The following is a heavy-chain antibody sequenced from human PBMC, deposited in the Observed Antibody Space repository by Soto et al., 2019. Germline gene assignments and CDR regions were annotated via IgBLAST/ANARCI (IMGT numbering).Heavy chain of an antibody. V-gene: IGHV3-73*01. Sequence: EEQLVESGGGLVQPGGSLKLSCAASGFPFSGSSMHWVRQASGKGLEWVVRIRSEAHSYATAYAASVKGRFTISRDDSKNTVYLQMNSLETADTAVYYCTRLGEGSYYYYYFMDVWGKGTTVTVSS. D-gene: IGHD3-16*01. CDR2: IRSEAHSYAT. CDR3: TRLGEGSYYYYYFMDV. CDR1: GFPFSGSS. J-gene: IGHJ6*03.